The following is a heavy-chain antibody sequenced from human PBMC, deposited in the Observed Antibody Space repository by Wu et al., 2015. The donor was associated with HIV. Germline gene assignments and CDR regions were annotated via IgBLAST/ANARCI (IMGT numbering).Heavy chain of an antibody. CDR1: GYTFSDYY. D-gene: IGHD5-12*01. CDR3: ARSHKWLQLRYQGNFDY. V-gene: IGHV1-2*02. J-gene: IGHJ4*02. CDR2: INPKSGGT. Sequence: QLVQSGAEVKEPGASVKVSCKTSGYTFSDYYINWVRQAPGQGLEWMGWINPKSGGTNYAQDFQGRLTMTRDTSITTVYMELKRLTSEDTAMYFCARSHKWLQLRYQGNFDYWGQGTVVTVSS.